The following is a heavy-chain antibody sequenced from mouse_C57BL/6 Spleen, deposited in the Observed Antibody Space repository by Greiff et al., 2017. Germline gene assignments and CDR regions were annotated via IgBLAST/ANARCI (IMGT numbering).Heavy chain of an antibody. CDR2: IYPGSGST. CDR3: AREGFITTVVATDY. D-gene: IGHD1-1*01. V-gene: IGHV1-55*01. CDR1: GYTFTSYW. Sequence: QVQLQQPGAELVKPGASVKMSCKASGYTFTSYWITWVKQRPGQGLEWIGDIYPGSGSTNYNEKFKSKATLTVDTSSSTAYMQLSSLTSEDSAVYYCAREGFITTVVATDYWGQGTTLTVSS. J-gene: IGHJ2*01.